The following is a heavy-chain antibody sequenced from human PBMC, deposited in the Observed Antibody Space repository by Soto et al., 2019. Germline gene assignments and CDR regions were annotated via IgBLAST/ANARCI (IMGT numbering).Heavy chain of an antibody. CDR2: MSPNSGNT. CDR1: GYTLTSYD. Sequence: XSVKVACNASGYTLTSYDIGWVRQATGQGLEWMGWMSPNSGNTGYAQKFQGRVTMTRNTSISTAYMELSSLRSEDTAVYYCARGVDIVASGFDPWGQGTLVTVPS. V-gene: IGHV1-8*01. J-gene: IGHJ5*02. D-gene: IGHD5-12*01. CDR3: ARGVDIVASGFDP.